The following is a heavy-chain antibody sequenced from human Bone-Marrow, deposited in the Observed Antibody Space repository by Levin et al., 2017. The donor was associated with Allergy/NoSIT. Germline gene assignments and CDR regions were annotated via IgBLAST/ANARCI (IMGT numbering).Heavy chain of an antibody. V-gene: IGHV3-23*01. CDR2: ISGSGSTT. CDR1: GFIFSTFA. D-gene: IGHD6-13*01. J-gene: IGHJ4*02. Sequence: GESLKISCAASGFIFSTFAMSWVRQAPGKGLEWVSAISGSGSTTYYADSVKGRFTISRDNSKNTLYLQMNSLRAEDTAVYYCAREGSWSSTWLGNYYFDYWGQGTLVTVSS. CDR3: AREGSWSSTWLGNYYFDY.